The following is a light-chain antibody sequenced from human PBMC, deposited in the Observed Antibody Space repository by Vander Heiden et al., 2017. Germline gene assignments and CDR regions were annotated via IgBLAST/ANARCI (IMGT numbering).Light chain of an antibody. J-gene: IGKJ1*01. V-gene: IGKV3-15*01. CDR3: QQYNNWPRT. Sequence: EIVMTQSPATLSVYPGERATLSCRASQRVSSNLAWYQQKPGQAPRLLIYGASTRATGIPARFSGSGSGTEFTLTISSLQSEDFAVYYCQQYNNWPRTFGQGTKVGIK. CDR1: QRVSSN. CDR2: GAS.